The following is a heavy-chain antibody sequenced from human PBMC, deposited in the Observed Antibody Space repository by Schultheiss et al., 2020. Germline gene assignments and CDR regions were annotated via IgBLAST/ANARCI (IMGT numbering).Heavy chain of an antibody. D-gene: IGHD4-17*01. CDR2: ISSNGGST. J-gene: IGHJ6*03. CDR3: VKESSGDRAFFYYYYMDV. CDR1: GFTFSSYA. Sequence: GGSLRLSCSASGFTFSSYAMHWVRQAPGKGLEYVSAISSNGGSTYYADSVKGRFTISRDNSKNTLYLQMSSLRAEDTAVYYCVKESSGDRAFFYYYYMDVWGKGTTVTVSS. V-gene: IGHV3-64D*06.